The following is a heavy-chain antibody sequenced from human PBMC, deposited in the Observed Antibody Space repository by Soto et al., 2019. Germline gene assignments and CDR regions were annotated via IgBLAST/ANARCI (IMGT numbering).Heavy chain of an antibody. CDR2: LNPKSGMT. CDR3: ARGGSYTPLLLVY. J-gene: IGHJ4*02. Sequence: ASVKVSCKASGCTISTYDLKWVQQAPGQGLEWMGWLNPKSGMTGSAQKFQGRVTMTRDSSISTVYMELSSLRSEDTAVYYCARGGSYTPLLLVYWGQGTLVTVPQ. D-gene: IGHD3-10*01. V-gene: IGHV1-8*01. CDR1: GCTISTYD.